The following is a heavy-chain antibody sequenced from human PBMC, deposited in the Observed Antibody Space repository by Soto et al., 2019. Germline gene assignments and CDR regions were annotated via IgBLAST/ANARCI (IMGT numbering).Heavy chain of an antibody. CDR3: ARDTVNWGGGSFDY. V-gene: IGHV3-48*02. CDR1: GFTFSSYS. D-gene: IGHD7-27*01. J-gene: IGHJ4*02. CDR2: ISGSSSTI. Sequence: PGGSLRLSCAASGFTFSSYSMNWVRQAPGKGLEWVSYISGSSSTIYYADSVKGRFTISRDNAKNSLYLQMNSLRDEDTAVYYCARDTVNWGGGSFDYWGQGTLVTVYS.